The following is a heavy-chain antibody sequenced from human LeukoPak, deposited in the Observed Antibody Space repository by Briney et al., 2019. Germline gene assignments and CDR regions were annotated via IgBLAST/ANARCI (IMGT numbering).Heavy chain of an antibody. D-gene: IGHD3-10*01. CDR2: IYSSGST. Sequence: SETLSLTCTVSGDSISSDYWSWIRQPAGKGLEWIGRIYSSGSTNYNPSLKSRVTMSLDTSKSQFSLTLSSVTAADTAVYYCARVRLVRGPYFGTDVWGQGTTVTVSS. CDR3: ARVRLVRGPYFGTDV. J-gene: IGHJ6*02. V-gene: IGHV4-4*07. CDR1: GDSISSDY.